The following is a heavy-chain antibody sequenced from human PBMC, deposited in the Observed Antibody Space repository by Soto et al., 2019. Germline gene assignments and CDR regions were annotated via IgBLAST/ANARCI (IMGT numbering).Heavy chain of an antibody. CDR3: ARDRDGMDV. CDR2: IWYDGSNK. V-gene: IGHV3-33*01. J-gene: IGHJ6*02. D-gene: IGHD3-10*01. Sequence: QVQLVESGGGVVQPGRSLRLSCAASGFTFSNYGMHWVRQAPGKGLEWVAVIWYDGSNKYYADSVKGRFTISRDNSKNTLYLQMNSLRAEDTAVYYCARDRDGMDVWGQGTTVTVSS. CDR1: GFTFSNYG.